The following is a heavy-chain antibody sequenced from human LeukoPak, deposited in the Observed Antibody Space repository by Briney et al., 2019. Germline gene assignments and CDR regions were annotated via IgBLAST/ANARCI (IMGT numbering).Heavy chain of an antibody. Sequence: SETLSLTCAVYGGSFSGYYWSWIRQPPGKGLEWIGEINHSGSTNYNPSLKSRVTISVDTSKNQFSLKLSSVTAADTAVYYCARGDEYSGVDYWGQGTLVTVSS. V-gene: IGHV4-34*01. J-gene: IGHJ4*02. CDR2: INHSGST. D-gene: IGHD3-10*01. CDR1: GGSFSGYY. CDR3: ARGDEYSGVDY.